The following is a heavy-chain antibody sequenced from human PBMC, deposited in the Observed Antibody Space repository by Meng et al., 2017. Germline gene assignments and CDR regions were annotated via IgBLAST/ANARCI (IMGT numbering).Heavy chain of an antibody. CDR3: ARVGSFLRDY. D-gene: IGHD2/OR15-2a*01. CDR2: INHSGST. CDR1: GGSFSGYY. Sequence: AQLQQWGAGLLKPSETLSLTCAVYGGSFSGYYWSWIRQPPGKGLEWIGEINHSGSTNYNPSLKSRVTISVDTSKNQFSLKLSSVTAADTAVYYCARVGSFLRDYWGQGTLVTVSS. J-gene: IGHJ4*02. V-gene: IGHV4-34*01.